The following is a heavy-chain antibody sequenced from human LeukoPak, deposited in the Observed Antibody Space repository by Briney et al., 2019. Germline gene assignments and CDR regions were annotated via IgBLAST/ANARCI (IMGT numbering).Heavy chain of an antibody. CDR3: ARAISSTSCYTCWFDP. J-gene: IGHJ5*02. CDR2: IIPIFGTA. D-gene: IGHD2-2*02. V-gene: IGHV1-69*05. Sequence: GASVEVSCKASGGTFSSYAISWVRQAPGQGLEWMGGIIPIFGTANYAQKFQGRVTITTDESTSTAYMELSSLRSEDTAVYYCARAISSTSCYTCWFDPWGQGTLVTVSS. CDR1: GGTFSSYA.